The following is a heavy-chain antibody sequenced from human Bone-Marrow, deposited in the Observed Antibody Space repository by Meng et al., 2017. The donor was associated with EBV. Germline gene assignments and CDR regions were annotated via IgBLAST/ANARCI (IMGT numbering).Heavy chain of an antibody. Sequence: QGALVQDRAEVKKPGSSVKVSCKASGGTFSSYAISWVRQAPGQGLEWMGGIIPIFGTANYAQKFQGRVTITADKSTSTAYMELSSLRSEDTAVYYCARGDSSGYYYFDYWGQGTLVTVSS. V-gene: IGHV1-69*06. CDR3: ARGDSSGYYYFDY. CDR2: IIPIFGTA. J-gene: IGHJ4*02. CDR1: GGTFSSYA. D-gene: IGHD3-22*01.